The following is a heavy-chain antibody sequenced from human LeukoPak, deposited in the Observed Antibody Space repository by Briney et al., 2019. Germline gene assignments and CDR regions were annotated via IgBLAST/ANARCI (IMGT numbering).Heavy chain of an antibody. D-gene: IGHD3-3*01. CDR2: IKQDGSEK. J-gene: IGHJ6*02. CDR1: GFTFSSYW. Sequence: GGSLRLSCAASGFTFSSYWMSWVRQAPGKGLEWVANIKQDGSEKYHVDSVKGRFAISRDNAKNSLYLQMNSLRAEDTAVYYCARDRRFLEWFPYYYYYGMDVWGQGTTVTVSS. V-gene: IGHV3-7*03. CDR3: ARDRRFLEWFPYYYYYGMDV.